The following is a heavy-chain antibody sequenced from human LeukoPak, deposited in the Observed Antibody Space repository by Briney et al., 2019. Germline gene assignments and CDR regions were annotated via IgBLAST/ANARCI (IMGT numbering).Heavy chain of an antibody. J-gene: IGHJ3*02. CDR1: GFTFDDYA. V-gene: IGHV3-9*03. CDR2: ISWNSGSI. Sequence: TGGSLRLSCAASGFTFDDYAMHWVRHAPGKGLEWVSGISWNSGSIGYADSVKGRFTISRDNAKNSLYLQMNSLRAEDMALYYCAKDSSRGAFDIWGQGTMVTVSS. CDR3: AKDSSRGAFDI. D-gene: IGHD3-10*01.